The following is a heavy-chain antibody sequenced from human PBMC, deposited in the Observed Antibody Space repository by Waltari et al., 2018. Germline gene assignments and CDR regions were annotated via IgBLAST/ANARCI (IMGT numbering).Heavy chain of an antibody. CDR2: IYTTGDS. V-gene: IGHV4-4*07. CDR3: AKESILDVSAVARWGDQYYYYGMGV. D-gene: IGHD3-10*01. CDR1: GGSVSSDY. Sequence: QVQLQESGPGLVKPSETLSLTCSVSGGSVSSDYWSWVRQAAGKGLEWIGRIYTTGDSKYNPSLRSRVTMSVDKSKNQFSLRLISVTAADTAVYYCAKESILDVSAVARWGDQYYYYGMGVWGQGTPVTVSS. J-gene: IGHJ6*02.